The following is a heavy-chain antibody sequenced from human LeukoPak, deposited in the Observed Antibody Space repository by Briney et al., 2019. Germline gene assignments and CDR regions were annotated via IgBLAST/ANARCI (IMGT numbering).Heavy chain of an antibody. CDR2: IGGTAGGT. J-gene: IGHJ4*02. D-gene: IGHD3-10*01. Sequence: GGSLRLSCAASGFTLGTYGMSWVRQAPGKGLEWVSGIGGTAGGTHYADSVKGRFTVSRDDPHNTLYLQMNSVRAEDTAVYFCARGGVDHYGSGTYYLMYYFDHWGQGALVTVSS. CDR3: ARGGVDHYGSGTYYLMYYFDH. CDR1: GFTLGTYG. V-gene: IGHV3-23*01.